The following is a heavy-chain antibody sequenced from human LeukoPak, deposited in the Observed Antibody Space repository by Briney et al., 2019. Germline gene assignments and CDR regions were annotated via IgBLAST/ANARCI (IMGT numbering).Heavy chain of an antibody. CDR1: GGTFSSYA. CDR3: ARVCGYSSGWYTSRGPNWFDP. V-gene: IGHV1-69*05. CDR2: IIPIFGTA. D-gene: IGHD6-19*01. J-gene: IGHJ5*02. Sequence: SVKVSCKASGGTFSSYAISWVRQAPGQGLEWMGRIIPIFGTANYAQKFQGRVTITTDESTSTAYMELSSLRSEDTAVYYCARVCGYSSGWYTSRGPNWFDPWGQGTLVTVSS.